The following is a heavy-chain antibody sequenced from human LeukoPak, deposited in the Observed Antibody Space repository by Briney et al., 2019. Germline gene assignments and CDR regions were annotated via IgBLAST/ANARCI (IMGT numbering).Heavy chain of an antibody. D-gene: IGHD3-10*01. V-gene: IGHV4-30-2*02. Sequence: SETLSLTCAVSGGSISSGGYSWSWIRQPPGKGLEWIGYIYHSGSTYYNPSLKSRVTISVDRSKNQFSLKLRSVTAADTAVYYCARVGGSGSYPRNYFDYWGQGTLVTVSS. CDR3: ARVGGSGSYPRNYFDY. J-gene: IGHJ4*02. CDR2: IYHSGST. CDR1: GGSISSGGYS.